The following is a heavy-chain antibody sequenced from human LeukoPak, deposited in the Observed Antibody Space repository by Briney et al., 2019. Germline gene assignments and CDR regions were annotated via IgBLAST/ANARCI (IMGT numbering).Heavy chain of an antibody. V-gene: IGHV4-34*01. Sequence: SETLSLTCTVSGGSISTYYWSWIRQPPGKGLEWIGEINHSGSTNYNPSLKSRVTISVDTSKNQFSLKLSSVTAADTALYYCARESNYYGSGTGWFDPWGQGTLVTVSS. D-gene: IGHD3-10*01. J-gene: IGHJ5*02. CDR2: INHSGST. CDR3: ARESNYYGSGTGWFDP. CDR1: GGSISTYY.